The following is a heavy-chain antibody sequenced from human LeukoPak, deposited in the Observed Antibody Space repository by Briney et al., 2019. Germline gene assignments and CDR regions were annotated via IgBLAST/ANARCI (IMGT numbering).Heavy chain of an antibody. V-gene: IGHV3-66*01. J-gene: IGHJ4*02. Sequence: GGSLRLSCAASGFTVSSNYMSWVRQAPGKGLERVSVISSGGSTYYADSVKGRFTISRDNSKNTLFLQMNSLSAEDTAVYYCARERADSSGYYYTGYWGQGTLVTVSS. D-gene: IGHD3-22*01. CDR2: ISSGGST. CDR3: ARERADSSGYYYTGY. CDR1: GFTVSSNY.